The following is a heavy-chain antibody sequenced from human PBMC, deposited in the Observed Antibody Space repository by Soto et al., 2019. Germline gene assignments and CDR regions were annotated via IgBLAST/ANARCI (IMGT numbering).Heavy chain of an antibody. J-gene: IGHJ4*02. CDR2: IIPIFGTA. Sequence: AASVKVSCKASGGTFSSYAISWVRQAPGQGLEWMGGIIPIFGTANYAQKFQGRVTITADESTSTAYMELSSLRSEDTAVYYCARRRGRYCGGDCYFDYWGKGTLVTVSS. CDR1: GGTFSSYA. V-gene: IGHV1-69*13. D-gene: IGHD2-21*02. CDR3: ARRRGRYCGGDCYFDY.